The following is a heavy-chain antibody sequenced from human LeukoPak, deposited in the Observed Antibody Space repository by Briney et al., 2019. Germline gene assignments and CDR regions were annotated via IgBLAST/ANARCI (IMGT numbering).Heavy chain of an antibody. D-gene: IGHD3-3*01. J-gene: IGHJ1*01. CDR2: INHSGST. V-gene: IGHV4-34*01. Sequence: SETLSLTCAVYGGSFSGYYWSWIRQPPGKGLEWIGEINHSGSTNYNPSLKSRVTISVDTSKNQFSLKLSSVTAADTAVYYCAREDFWSGYYHRRYFQHWGQGTLVTVSS. CDR3: AREDFWSGYYHRRYFQH. CDR1: GGSFSGYY.